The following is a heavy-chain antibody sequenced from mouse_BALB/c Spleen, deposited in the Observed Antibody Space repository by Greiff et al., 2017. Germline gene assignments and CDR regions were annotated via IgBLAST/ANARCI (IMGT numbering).Heavy chain of an antibody. CDR1: GFTFSNYW. J-gene: IGHJ4*01. CDR2: IRLKSNNYAT. D-gene: IGHD1-2*01. CDR3: TRLITTATYYAMDY. V-gene: IGHV6-6*02. Sequence: EVHLVESGGGLVQPGGSMKLSCVASGFTFSNYWMNWVRQSPEKGLEWVAEIRLKSNNYATHYAESVKGRFTISRDDSKSSVYLQMNNLRAEDTGIYYCTRLITTATYYAMDYWGQGTSVTVSS.